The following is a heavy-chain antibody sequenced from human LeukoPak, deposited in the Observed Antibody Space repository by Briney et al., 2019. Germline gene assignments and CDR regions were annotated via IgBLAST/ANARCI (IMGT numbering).Heavy chain of an antibody. D-gene: IGHD3-22*01. CDR1: GGSISSSSYY. V-gene: IGHV4-39*01. J-gene: IGHJ5*02. CDR2: IYYSGSGRT. CDR3: ARGWSSGYYEKES. Sequence: SETLSLTCTVSGGSISSSSYYWGWIRQPPGKGLEWIGSIYYSGSGRTYYNPSLKSRVTISVDTSKNQFSLKLSSVTAADTAVYYCARGWSSGYYEKESWGQGTLVTVSS.